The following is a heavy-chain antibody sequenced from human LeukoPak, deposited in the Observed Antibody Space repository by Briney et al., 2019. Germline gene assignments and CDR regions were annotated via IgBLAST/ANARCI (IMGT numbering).Heavy chain of an antibody. CDR2: ISGDGGST. V-gene: IGHV3-43*02. J-gene: IGHJ3*02. CDR3: AKDIFPDRTYYYGSGSYPAFDI. D-gene: IGHD3-10*01. Sequence: GGSLRLSCAASGFTFDDYAMHWVRQAPGKGLEWVSLISGDGGSTYYADSVEGRFTISRDNSKNSLYLQMNSLRTEDTALYYCAKDIFPDRTYYYGSGSYPAFDIWGQGTMVTVSS. CDR1: GFTFDDYA.